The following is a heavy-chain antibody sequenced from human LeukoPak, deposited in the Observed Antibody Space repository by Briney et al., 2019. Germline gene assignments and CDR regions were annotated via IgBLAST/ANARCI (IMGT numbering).Heavy chain of an antibody. CDR3: ARHRNGFPLLCFGEPPYYGMDV. J-gene: IGHJ6*04. CDR2: IYPGDSDT. Sequence: GESLKISCKGSGYSFTSYWIGWVRQMPGKGLEWMGIIYPGDSDTRYSPSFQGQVTISADKSISTAYLQWSSLKASDTAMYYWARHRNGFPLLCFGEPPYYGMDVWGKGTTVTVPS. D-gene: IGHD3-10*01. CDR1: GYSFTSYW. V-gene: IGHV5-51*01.